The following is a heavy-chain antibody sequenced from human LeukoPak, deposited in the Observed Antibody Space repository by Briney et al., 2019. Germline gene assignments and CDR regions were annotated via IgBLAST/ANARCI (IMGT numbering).Heavy chain of an antibody. J-gene: IGHJ6*02. Sequence: GGSLRLSCAASGFTFSSYEMNWVRQAPGKGLEWVSYISSSGSTISYADSVKGRFTISRENAKNSLYLQMNSLRAGDTAVYYCARDTRYYYDSSDTSYYYYGMDVWGQGTTVTVSS. CDR1: GFTFSSYE. CDR2: ISSSGSTI. CDR3: ARDTRYYYDSSDTSYYYYGMDV. V-gene: IGHV3-48*03. D-gene: IGHD3-22*01.